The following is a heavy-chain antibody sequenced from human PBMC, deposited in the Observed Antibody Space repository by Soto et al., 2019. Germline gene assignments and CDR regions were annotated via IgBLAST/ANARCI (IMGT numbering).Heavy chain of an antibody. CDR1: GGSIISGCNY. D-gene: IGHD6-13*01. J-gene: IGHJ4*02. V-gene: IGHV4-31*03. Sequence: TLSLSCTVSGGSIISGCNYWSWIRQHPGKGLEWIVCIYYSGSTYYNPSLKSRVSISVDTSKNQFSLKLTSVTAADTAVYFCPRAPNSWYVYFAYWGQGTLVTVSS. CDR2: IYYSGST. CDR3: PRAPNSWYVYFAY.